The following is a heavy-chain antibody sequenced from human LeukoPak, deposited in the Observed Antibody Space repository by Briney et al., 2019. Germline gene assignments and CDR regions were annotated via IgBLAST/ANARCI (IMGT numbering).Heavy chain of an antibody. CDR3: AKDLGGGGGCYDL. CDR2: IYSGGTT. D-gene: IGHD6-19*01. CDR1: GFTVSRNY. V-gene: IGHV3-53*05. J-gene: IGHJ2*01. Sequence: PGGSLRLSCAASGFTVSRNYMSWVRQAPGKGLEWVSVIYSGGTTNYADSVKGRLTISRDNSKNTLYLQMNSLRAEDTAVYYCAKDLGGGGGCYDLWGRGTLVTVSS.